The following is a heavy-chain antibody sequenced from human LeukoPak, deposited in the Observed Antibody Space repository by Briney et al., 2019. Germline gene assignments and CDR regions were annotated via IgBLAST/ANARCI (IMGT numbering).Heavy chain of an antibody. V-gene: IGHV3-30*03. CDR2: ISYDGSNK. CDR1: GFTFSSYG. D-gene: IGHD2-2*01. Sequence: PGGSLRLSCAASGFTFSSYGMHWVRQAPGKGLEWVAVISYDGSNKYYADSVKGRFTISRDNSKNTLYLQMNSLRAEDTAVYYCARTVRAAMRGDAFDIWGQGTMVTVSS. J-gene: IGHJ3*02. CDR3: ARTVRAAMRGDAFDI.